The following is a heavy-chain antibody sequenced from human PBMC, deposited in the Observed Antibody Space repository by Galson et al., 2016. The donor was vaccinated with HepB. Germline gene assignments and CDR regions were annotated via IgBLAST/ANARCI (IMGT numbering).Heavy chain of an antibody. V-gene: IGHV1-3*01. CDR3: ARGEDAIAYFDDGRGDLDY. Sequence: SVKVSCKASGYIFSRYVTHWVRLAPGHRLEWMGWINGGNGNTMCSPKFQGRITITRDTFATTAYLELSRLRLEDTAVYYCARGEDAIAYFDDGRGDLDYWGQGSLVTVSS. D-gene: IGHD3-22*01. J-gene: IGHJ4*02. CDR1: GYIFSRYV. CDR2: INGGNGNT.